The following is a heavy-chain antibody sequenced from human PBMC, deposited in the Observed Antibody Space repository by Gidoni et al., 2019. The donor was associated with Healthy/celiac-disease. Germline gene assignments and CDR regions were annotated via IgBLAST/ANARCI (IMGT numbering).Heavy chain of an antibody. Sequence: QVQLVESGGGVVKPGRSLRLSCAASGFTFSSYGMHWVRQAPGKGLEWVAVISYDGSNKYYADSVKGRFTISRDNSKNTLYLQMNSLRAEDTAVYYCAKTYSSGWYETEGIFDYWGQGTLVTVSS. V-gene: IGHV3-30*18. CDR1: GFTFSSYG. J-gene: IGHJ4*02. CDR3: AKTYSSGWYETEGIFDY. CDR2: ISYDGSNK. D-gene: IGHD6-19*01.